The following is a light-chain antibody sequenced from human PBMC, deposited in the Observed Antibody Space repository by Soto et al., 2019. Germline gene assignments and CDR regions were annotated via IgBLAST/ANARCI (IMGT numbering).Light chain of an antibody. Sequence: EIVLTQSPGTLSLSPGERATLSCRASQSVSSSFLAWYQQKPGQAPRLLIYGVSSRATGIPDRFSGSGSGTDFTRTISKLEPEDFAVYYCQQYGSSPRTFGQGTKLEIK. CDR1: QSVSSSF. V-gene: IGKV3-20*01. CDR3: QQYGSSPRT. J-gene: IGKJ2*01. CDR2: GVS.